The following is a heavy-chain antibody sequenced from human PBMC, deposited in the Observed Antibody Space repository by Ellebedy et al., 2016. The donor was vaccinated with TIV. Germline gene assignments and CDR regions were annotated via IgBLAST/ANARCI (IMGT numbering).Heavy chain of an antibody. CDR2: IYSSGTT. V-gene: IGHV4-59*01. D-gene: IGHD2/OR15-2a*01. J-gene: IGHJ6*02. CDR1: GDYISSYY. Sequence: SETLSLTXTVSGDYISSYYWSWIRQPPGKGLEWIGYIYSSGTTVYSPSLKSRVTISIDTSKNQFSLRLNSVTAADAAVYYCASLKGESVYYSLDVWGQGTTVTVSS. CDR3: ASLKGESVYYSLDV.